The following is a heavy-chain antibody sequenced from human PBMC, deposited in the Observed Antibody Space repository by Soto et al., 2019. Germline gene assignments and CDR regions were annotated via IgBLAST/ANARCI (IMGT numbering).Heavy chain of an antibody. CDR2: INPGGGIT. D-gene: IGHD6-19*01. CDR3: ARGLAVAYSPALL. Sequence: QVQLEQSGAEVKNPGASVKVSCKASGYTFTSYYMHWVRQAPGQGLEWMGVINPGGGITSYAENLHGRVTMTRDTSTSTAYMELSSLRPEDTAIYYCARGLAVAYSPALLWGQGTLLTVYS. J-gene: IGHJ4*02. CDR1: GYTFTSYY. V-gene: IGHV1-46*01.